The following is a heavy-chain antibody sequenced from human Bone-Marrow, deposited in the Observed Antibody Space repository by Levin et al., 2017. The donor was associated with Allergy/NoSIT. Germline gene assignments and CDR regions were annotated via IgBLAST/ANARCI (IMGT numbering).Heavy chain of an antibody. J-gene: IGHJ6*02. CDR1: GYTFTSYY. Sequence: EASVKVSCKASGYTFTSYYMHWVRQAPGQGLEWLGIINPSDGTTRYAQAFQGRVTMTRDTSTSTVYMELRGLRSEDSAMYYCAREWGARSLAFGEFEAPGYYYDGVDVWGQGTTVTVSS. D-gene: IGHD3-10*01. V-gene: IGHV1-46*01. CDR3: AREWGARSLAFGEFEAPGYYYDGVDV. CDR2: INPSDGTT.